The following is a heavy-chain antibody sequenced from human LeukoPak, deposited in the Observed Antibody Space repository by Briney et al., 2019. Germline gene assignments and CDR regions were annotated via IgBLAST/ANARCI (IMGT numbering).Heavy chain of an antibody. V-gene: IGHV1-69*04. CDR3: ARAQGVISPPPDGLVV. CDR1: GGTINIYA. CDR2: IIPILGIA. D-gene: IGHD3-10*01. Sequence: GASVKVFCKASGGTINIYAISWVRQAPGQGLEWMGRIIPILGIANYAQTFQGRVTITADKSTSTAYIELSSLSSEDTAVYYCARAQGVISPPPDGLVVWGQGPTVTVSS. J-gene: IGHJ6*02.